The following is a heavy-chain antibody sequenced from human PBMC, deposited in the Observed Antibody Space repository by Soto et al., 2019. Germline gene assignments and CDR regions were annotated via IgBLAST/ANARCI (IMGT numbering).Heavy chain of an antibody. CDR3: ARDRGVSPPNYYYYGMDV. CDR2: IYSGGST. CDR1: GFTVSRNY. D-gene: IGHD3-10*01. J-gene: IGHJ6*02. V-gene: IGHV3-53*01. Sequence: GGSLILSCAASGFTVSRNYMSWVRQAPGKGLEWVSVIYSGGSTYYADSVKGRFTISRDNSKNTLYLQMNSLRAEDTAVYYCARDRGVSPPNYYYYGMDVWGQGTTVTVS.